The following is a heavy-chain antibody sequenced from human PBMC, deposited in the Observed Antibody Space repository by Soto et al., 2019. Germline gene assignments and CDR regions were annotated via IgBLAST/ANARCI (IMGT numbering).Heavy chain of an antibody. D-gene: IGHD2-8*01. V-gene: IGHV3-48*03. CDR1: GFTLGSAR. CDR2: IGGSGTPI. J-gene: IGHJ6*02. CDR3: ARDLMGYAMDV. Sequence: PGGSLRLSCAASGFTLGSARMDWVRQAPGKGLEWVSYIGGSGTPIYYADSVKRRFTISKDNAQNSLSLQMNSLRAEDTAVYYCARDLMGYAMDVWGQGTTVTVS.